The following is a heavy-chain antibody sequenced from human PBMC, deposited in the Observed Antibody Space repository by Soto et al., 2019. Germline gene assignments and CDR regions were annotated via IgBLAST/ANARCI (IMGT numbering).Heavy chain of an antibody. V-gene: IGHV3-7*03. Sequence: GGSLRLSCAASGFTFGSYWMSWVRQAPGKGREWVANIKQDLSAKYYVGCVKGRFTISRANAKISLYLQMTSLIAADTAGYYCAREPLSLWGQGTLVSVSS. J-gene: IGHJ4*02. CDR1: GFTFGSYW. CDR2: IKQDLSAK. CDR3: AREPLSL.